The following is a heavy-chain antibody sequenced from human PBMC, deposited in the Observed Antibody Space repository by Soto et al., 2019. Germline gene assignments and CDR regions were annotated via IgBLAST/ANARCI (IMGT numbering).Heavy chain of an antibody. CDR1: GFTFDDYA. Sequence: DAQLVESGGGLVQPGRSLRLSCAASGFTFDDYAMHWVRQAPGKGLEWVSGISWNSGSIGYADSVKGRFTISRDNAKNSLYLQMNSLRAEDTALYYCAKDRGLVLSFYFDYWGQGTLVTVSS. V-gene: IGHV3-9*01. D-gene: IGHD6-19*01. CDR3: AKDRGLVLSFYFDY. CDR2: ISWNSGSI. J-gene: IGHJ4*02.